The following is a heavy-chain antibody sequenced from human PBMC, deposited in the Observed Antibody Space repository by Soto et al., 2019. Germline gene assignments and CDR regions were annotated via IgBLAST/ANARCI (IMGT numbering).Heavy chain of an antibody. CDR2: ISGSGGST. CDR1: GFTFSSSA. J-gene: IGHJ6*02. V-gene: IGHV3-23*01. Sequence: GGSLRLSCAASGFTFSSSATSWVRQAPGKGLEWVSIISGSGGSTYYADSVKGRFTISRDNSKNALYLQMNSLRAEDTAVYYCASQGIDRFYYYYMDVWGQGTTVTVSS. CDR3: ASQGIDRFYYYYMDV. D-gene: IGHD2-15*01.